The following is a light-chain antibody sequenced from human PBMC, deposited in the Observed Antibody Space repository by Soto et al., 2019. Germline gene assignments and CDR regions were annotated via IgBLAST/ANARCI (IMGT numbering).Light chain of an antibody. J-gene: IGLJ2*01. V-gene: IGLV1-40*01. CDR3: QSYDSSLSGSMV. Sequence: QSVLTQPPSVSGAPGQRVTISCTGNSSNIGAGYDVHWYQQLPGTAPKLLIYGNSNRPSGVPDRFSGSKSGTSASLAITGLQAEDEADYYCQSYDSSLSGSMVFGGGTKLTVL. CDR1: SSNIGAGYD. CDR2: GNS.